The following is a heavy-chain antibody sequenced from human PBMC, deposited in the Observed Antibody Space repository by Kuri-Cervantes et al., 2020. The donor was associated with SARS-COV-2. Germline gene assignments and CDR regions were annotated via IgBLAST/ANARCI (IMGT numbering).Heavy chain of an antibody. CDR1: GGSISSPNYD. Sequence: GSLRLSCTVSGGSISSPNYDWGWIRQPPGKGLEWIGSIPSAGGTYYSPFLKSRVTISVDTSKNQFSLKLTSVTAADTAVYYCARQPCTSPSCYPGDDAFDIWGQGTMVTVSS. CDR3: ARQPCTSPSCYPGDDAFDI. J-gene: IGHJ3*02. D-gene: IGHD2-2*01. V-gene: IGHV4-39*01. CDR2: IPSAGGT.